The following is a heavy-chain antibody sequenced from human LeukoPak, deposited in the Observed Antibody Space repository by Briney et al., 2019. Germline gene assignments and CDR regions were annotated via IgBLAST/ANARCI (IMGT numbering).Heavy chain of an antibody. CDR3: AKSSQEYCGGDCYGFDY. D-gene: IGHD2-21*02. CDR1: GFTFSSYG. CDR2: ISYDGSNK. Sequence: PGGSLRLSCAASGFTFSSYGMHWVRQAPGKGLEWVAVISYDGSNKYYADSVKGRFTISRDNSKNTLYLQMNSLRAEDTALYYCAKSSQEYCGGDCYGFDYWGQGTLVTVSS. V-gene: IGHV3-30*18. J-gene: IGHJ4*02.